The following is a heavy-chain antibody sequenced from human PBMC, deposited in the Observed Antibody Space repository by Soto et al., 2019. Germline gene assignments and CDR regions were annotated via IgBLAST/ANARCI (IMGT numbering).Heavy chain of an antibody. J-gene: IGHJ4*02. D-gene: IGHD3-10*01. CDR2: ISGSGANT. CDR1: GFTFSNYA. CDR3: AKDLVYFDSGTYSTLDY. V-gene: IGHV3-23*01. Sequence: PGGSLRLSCAASGFTFSNYAMNWVRQAPRKGLQWVSGISGSGANTYYADFVKGRFTISRDNSKNTLYQQMNSLRAEDTAVYYCAKDLVYFDSGTYSTLDYWGQGTLVTVS.